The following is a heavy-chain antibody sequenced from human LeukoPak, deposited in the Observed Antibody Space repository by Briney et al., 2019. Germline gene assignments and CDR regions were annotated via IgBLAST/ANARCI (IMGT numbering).Heavy chain of an antibody. J-gene: IGHJ4*02. CDR3: ASGTIVGARGADN. CDR1: GVTFDDYA. V-gene: IGHV3-9*01. D-gene: IGHD1-26*01. CDR2: IGWNSGSI. Sequence: GGSLRLSCAASGVTFDDYAMHWIRQVPGKGLEWVSGIGWNSGSIGYADSVKGRFTISRDNANNLLYLQMNSLRAEDTAVYYCASGTIVGARGADNWGQGTLVTVSS.